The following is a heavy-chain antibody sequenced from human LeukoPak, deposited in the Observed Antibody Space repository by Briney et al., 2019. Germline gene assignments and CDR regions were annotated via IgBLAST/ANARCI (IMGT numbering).Heavy chain of an antibody. D-gene: IGHD6-19*01. CDR3: ARGLRERTAYKWLYWFDP. CDR2: ISYDGSNK. V-gene: IGHV3-30-3*01. Sequence: QSGGSLRLSCAASGFTFSSYAMHWVRQAPGKGLEWVAVISYDGSNKYYADSVKGRFTISRDNSKNTLYLQMNSLRAEDTAVYYCARGLRERTAYKWLYWFDPWGQGTLVTVSS. J-gene: IGHJ5*02. CDR1: GFTFSSYA.